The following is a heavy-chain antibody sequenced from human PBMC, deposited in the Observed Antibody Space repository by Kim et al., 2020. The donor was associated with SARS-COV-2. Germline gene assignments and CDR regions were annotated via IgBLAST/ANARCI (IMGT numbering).Heavy chain of an antibody. CDR2: IDGSGGST. J-gene: IGHJ4*02. CDR3: AKALVGVAPFDY. D-gene: IGHD1-26*01. Sequence: GGSLRLSCAASGFTFSIYAMSWVRQAPGKGLEWVSSIDGSGGSTYYADSVKGRFTISRDNSKNTLYLQMNSLRAEDTALYYCAKALVGVAPFDYWGQGTLVTVSS. CDR1: GFTFSIYA. V-gene: IGHV3-23*01.